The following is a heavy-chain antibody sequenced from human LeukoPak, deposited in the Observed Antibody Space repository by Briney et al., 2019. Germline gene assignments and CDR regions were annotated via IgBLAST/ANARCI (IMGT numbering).Heavy chain of an antibody. J-gene: IGHJ3*02. Sequence: PGGSLRLSCVASGFTFSSYSMNWVRQAPGKGLEWVSSISSSSSTIYYADSVKGRFTISRDNAKNSLYLQMNSLRGEDTAVYYCARDRRGLGVFDIWGQGTMVTVSS. CDR2: ISSSSSTI. CDR1: GFTFSSYS. V-gene: IGHV3-48*04. D-gene: IGHD6-19*01. CDR3: ARDRRGLGVFDI.